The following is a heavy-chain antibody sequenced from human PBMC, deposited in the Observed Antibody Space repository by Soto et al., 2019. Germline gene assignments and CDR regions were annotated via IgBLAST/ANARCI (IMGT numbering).Heavy chain of an antibody. D-gene: IGHD6-6*01. Sequence: SVKVSCKASGGTFSSYAISWVRQAPGQGLEWMGGIIPIFGTANYAQKFQGRVTITADESTSTAYMELSSLRSEDTAVYYCARGRQMEQLVDYWGQGTLVTVSS. J-gene: IGHJ4*02. CDR1: GGTFSSYA. CDR2: IIPIFGTA. V-gene: IGHV1-69*13. CDR3: ARGRQMEQLVDY.